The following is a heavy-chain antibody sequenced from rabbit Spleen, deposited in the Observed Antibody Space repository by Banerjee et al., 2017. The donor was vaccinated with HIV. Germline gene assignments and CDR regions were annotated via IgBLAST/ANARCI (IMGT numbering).Heavy chain of an antibody. CDR3: ARDLVGVIGWNFYL. CDR2: IYTGNGKS. J-gene: IGHJ4*01. V-gene: IGHV1S40*01. Sequence: QQLEESGGGLVKPGASLTLTCKASGLDFSSSYDMCWVRQAPGKGLEWIGCIYTGNGKSYYASWAKGRFTISRTSSTTVTLRMTSLTAADRATYFCARDLVGVIGWNFYLWGPGTLVTVS. D-gene: IGHD1-1*01. CDR1: GLDFSSSYD.